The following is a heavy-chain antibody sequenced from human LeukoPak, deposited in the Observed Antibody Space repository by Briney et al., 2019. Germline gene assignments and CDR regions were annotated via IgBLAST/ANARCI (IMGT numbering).Heavy chain of an antibody. CDR3: ARDTRGVFDY. CDR2: IKQDGSEK. Sequence: GGSLRLSCAASGFTFSSNWMSWVRQAPGRGPEWVANIKQDGSEKNYVDSVKGRFTISRDNAKNSVYLQMNSLRAEDAAVYYCARDTRGVFDYWGQGTLVTVSS. D-gene: IGHD1-26*01. V-gene: IGHV3-7*04. CDR1: GFTFSSNW. J-gene: IGHJ4*02.